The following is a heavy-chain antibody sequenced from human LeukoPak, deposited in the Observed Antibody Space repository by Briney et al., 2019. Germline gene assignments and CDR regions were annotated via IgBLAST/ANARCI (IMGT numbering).Heavy chain of an antibody. CDR2: IKQDGSEK. Sequence: PGGSLRLSCAASEFTFSTYWMTWVCQAPGKGLEWVADIKQDGSEKDYVDSVKGRFTISRDNAKTSLYLQMNSLRAEDTAVYYCARDLSGVTGYTYGRGIDYWGQGTLVTVSS. CDR3: ARDLSGVTGYTYGRGIDY. J-gene: IGHJ4*02. D-gene: IGHD5-18*01. V-gene: IGHV3-7*01. CDR1: EFTFSTYW.